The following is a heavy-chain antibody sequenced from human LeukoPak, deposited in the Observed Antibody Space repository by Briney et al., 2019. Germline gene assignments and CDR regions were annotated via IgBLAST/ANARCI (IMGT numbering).Heavy chain of an antibody. CDR1: GYTFTSYG. CDR2: ISAYNGNT. J-gene: IGHJ4*02. Sequence: ASVKVSCKASGYTFTSYGISWVRQAPGQGLEWMGWISAYNGNTNYAQKFQGRVTITADKSTSTAYMELSSLRSEDTAVYYCARDGVAAAGTFDYWGQGTLVTVSS. V-gene: IGHV1-18*01. CDR3: ARDGVAAAGTFDY. D-gene: IGHD6-13*01.